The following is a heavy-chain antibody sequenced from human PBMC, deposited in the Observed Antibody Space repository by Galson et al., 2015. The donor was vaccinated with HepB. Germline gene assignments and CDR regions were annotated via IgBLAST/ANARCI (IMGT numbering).Heavy chain of an antibody. CDR3: AREDIVARRYDY. D-gene: IGHD2-15*01. Sequence: SLRLSCAASGFTVSSNYMSWVRQAPGKGLEWVSVIYSGGSTYYADSVKGRFTISRDNSKNTLYLQMNSLRAEDTAVYYCAREDIVARRYDYWGQGTLVTVSS. J-gene: IGHJ4*02. V-gene: IGHV3-53*01. CDR1: GFTVSSNY. CDR2: IYSGGST.